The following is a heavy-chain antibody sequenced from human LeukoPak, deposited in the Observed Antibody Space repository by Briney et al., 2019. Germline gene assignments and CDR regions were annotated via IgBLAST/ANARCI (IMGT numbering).Heavy chain of an antibody. CDR3: ARGAGGDFDY. J-gene: IGHJ4*02. CDR1: GFTVSSNY. CDR2: LYGGGST. Sequence: PGGSLRLSCAASGFTVSSNYMSWVRQAPGKGLEWVSVLYGGGSTYYADSVKGRFTISRHNSKNTLYLQMNSLRAEDTAVYYGARGAGGDFDYWGQGTLVTVSS. V-gene: IGHV3-53*04. D-gene: IGHD3-10*01.